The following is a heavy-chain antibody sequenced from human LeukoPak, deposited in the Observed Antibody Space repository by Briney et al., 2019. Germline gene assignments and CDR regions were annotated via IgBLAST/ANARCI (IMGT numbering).Heavy chain of an antibody. J-gene: IGHJ3*02. CDR2: INHSGST. CDR3: ARPRDSSGYHDAFDI. Sequence: PSETLSLTCAVYGGSFSGYYWSWIRQPPGKGLEWIGEINHSGSTNYNPSLKSRVTISVDTSKNQFSLKLSSATAADTAVYYCARPRDSSGYHDAFDIWGQGTMVTVSS. CDR1: GGSFSGYY. V-gene: IGHV4-34*01. D-gene: IGHD3-22*01.